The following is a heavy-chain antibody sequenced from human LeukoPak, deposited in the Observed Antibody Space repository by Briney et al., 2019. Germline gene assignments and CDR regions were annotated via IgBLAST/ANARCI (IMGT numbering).Heavy chain of an antibody. J-gene: IGHJ6*03. V-gene: IGHV4-4*07. CDR2: IYTSGTI. CDR3: ARTTEGGYTYDYFYYYYMDV. Sequence: SETLSLTCTVSGGPISSYYWSWIRQPAGTALEWIGRIYTSGTITYNPSLKSRVTMSVDTSKNQFSLKLSSVTAADTAVYYCARTTEGGYTYDYFYYYYMDVWGKGTTVTISS. D-gene: IGHD5-18*01. CDR1: GGPISSYY.